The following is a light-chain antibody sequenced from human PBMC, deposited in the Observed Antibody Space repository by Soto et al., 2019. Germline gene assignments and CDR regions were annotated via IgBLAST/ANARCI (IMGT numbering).Light chain of an antibody. CDR3: QQYGSSGT. Sequence: EIVLTQSPGTLSLSPRDRATLSCRASQRVSNHYLAWYQQKPGQAHRRLIYGASNRATGIPDRFSGIGSGTDFTLTISRLEPEVVAVYYCQQYGSSGTFGQGTKVDIK. CDR1: QRVSNHY. CDR2: GAS. J-gene: IGKJ1*01. V-gene: IGKV3-20*01.